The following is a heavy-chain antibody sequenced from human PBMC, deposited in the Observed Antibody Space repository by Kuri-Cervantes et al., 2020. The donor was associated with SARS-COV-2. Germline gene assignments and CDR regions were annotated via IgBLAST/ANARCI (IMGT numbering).Heavy chain of an antibody. Sequence: SETLSLTCSVSGDSISPYYWTWIRQPPGKGLEWIGHIYHSGSTNYNPSLNSRVTISIDTSKNQFALRLSTVTAADTAVYYCARGGTYYYDRSGFDWFDPWGQGTLVTVSS. CDR3: ARGGTYYYDRSGFDWFDP. CDR2: IYHSGST. D-gene: IGHD3-22*01. V-gene: IGHV4-59*01. CDR1: GDSISPYY. J-gene: IGHJ5*02.